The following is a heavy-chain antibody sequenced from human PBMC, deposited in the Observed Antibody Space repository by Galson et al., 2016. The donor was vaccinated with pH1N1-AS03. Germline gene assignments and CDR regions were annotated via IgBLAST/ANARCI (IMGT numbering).Heavy chain of an antibody. J-gene: IGHJ4*02. D-gene: IGHD6-19*01. CDR1: GFTFANTA. V-gene: IGHV3-23*01. CDR2: VSGNGGSE. Sequence: SLRLSCAASGFTFANTAMNWARQAPGKGLAWVAAVSGNGGSEYYADSVKGRFTISRDNSKNTLFLQMNNLRAEDTAVYYCAKDRGHSSGWYPAFYFDSWGQGTQVTVSS. CDR3: AKDRGHSSGWYPAFYFDS.